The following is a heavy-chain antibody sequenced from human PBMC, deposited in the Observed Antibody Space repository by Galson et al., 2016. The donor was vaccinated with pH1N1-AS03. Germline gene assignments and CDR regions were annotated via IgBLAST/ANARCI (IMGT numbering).Heavy chain of an antibody. CDR2: INTDSGVT. J-gene: IGHJ6*02. Sequence: SVKVSGKASGYIFTGFYVHWVRQAPGQGLEWMGWINTDSGVTNYAQKFEAWVTMTRDTSVSTAYMELYGLKSDDTAVYYCARDPRGPCTTATCSTTYYFGMDVWGQGTTVIVSS. CDR1: GYIFTGFY. V-gene: IGHV1-2*04. D-gene: IGHD2-2*01. CDR3: ARDPRGPCTTATCSTTYYFGMDV.